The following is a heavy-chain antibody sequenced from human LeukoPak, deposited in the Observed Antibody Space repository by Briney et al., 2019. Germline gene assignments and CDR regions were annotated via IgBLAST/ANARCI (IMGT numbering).Heavy chain of an antibody. CDR2: IYPGDSDT. CDR3: ARHRTTKVRGDWDAFDI. J-gene: IGHJ3*02. CDR1: GYSFTSYW. D-gene: IGHD3-10*01. Sequence: AEALMISCKGSGYSFTSYWICWVRQMPGKGLEWMGIIYPGDSDTRYSPSIQGQVTISADKSISTAYLQWSSLKASDTAMYYCARHRTTKVRGDWDAFDIWGQGTMVTVSS. V-gene: IGHV5-51*01.